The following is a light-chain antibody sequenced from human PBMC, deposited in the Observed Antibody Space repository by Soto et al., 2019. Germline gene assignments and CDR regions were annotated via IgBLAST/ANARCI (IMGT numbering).Light chain of an antibody. CDR2: DDT. CDR1: DNGDKS. J-gene: IGLJ2*01. Sequence: SYVLTQPPSVSGGPGQTANITCGGNDNGDKSVHWYQQMTGQAPVVVVSDDTDRPSGISERFSGSNSGNTATLTISSVEVGDEADYYCQVWDSDSDHVVFGGGTKLTVL. CDR3: QVWDSDSDHVV. V-gene: IGLV3-21*02.